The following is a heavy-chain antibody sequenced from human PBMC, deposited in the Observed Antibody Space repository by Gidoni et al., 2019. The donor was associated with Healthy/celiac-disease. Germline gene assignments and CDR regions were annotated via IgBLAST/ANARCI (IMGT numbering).Heavy chain of an antibody. D-gene: IGHD6-6*01. CDR3: ARDLSQSSSLDY. CDR2: IYTSGST. J-gene: IGHJ4*02. Sequence: QVQLQESGPGLVKPSQTLSLTCTVSGGSISSGSYSWSWIRQPAGKGLEWIGRIYTSGSTNYNPSLKSRVTISVDTSKNQFSLKLSSVTAADTAVYYCARDLSQSSSLDYWGQGTLVTVSS. CDR1: GGSISSGSYS. V-gene: IGHV4-61*02.